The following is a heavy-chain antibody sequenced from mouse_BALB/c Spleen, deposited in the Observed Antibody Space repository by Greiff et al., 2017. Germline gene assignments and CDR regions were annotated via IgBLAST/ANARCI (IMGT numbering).Heavy chain of an antibody. V-gene: IGHV1-12*01. CDR1: GYTFTSYN. CDR3: ARDSSGYVGFAY. J-gene: IGHJ3*01. D-gene: IGHD3-2*01. Sequence: LQQSGAELVKPGASVKMSCKASGYTFTSYNLHWVKQTPGQGLEWIGAIYPGNGDTSYNQKFKGKATLTADKSSSTAYMQLSSLTSEDSAVYYCARDSSGYVGFAYWGQGTLVTVSA. CDR2: IYPGNGDT.